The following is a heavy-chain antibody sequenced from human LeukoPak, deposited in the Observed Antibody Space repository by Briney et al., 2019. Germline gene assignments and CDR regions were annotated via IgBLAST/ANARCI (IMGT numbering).Heavy chain of an antibody. V-gene: IGHV1-69*13. CDR1: GGTFSSYA. CDR2: IIPIFGTA. Sequence: SVKVSCKASGGTFSSYAISWVRQAPGQGLEWMGGIIPIFGTANYAQKFQGRVTITADESTSTAYMELSSLRSEDTAVYYCASLSRGSGSYYNENYWGQGTLVTVSS. CDR3: ASLSRGSGSYYNENY. D-gene: IGHD3-10*01. J-gene: IGHJ4*02.